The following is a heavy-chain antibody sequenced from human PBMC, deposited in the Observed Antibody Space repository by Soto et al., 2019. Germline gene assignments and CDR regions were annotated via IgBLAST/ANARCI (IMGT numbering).Heavy chain of an antibody. CDR3: ARLAVCSSTSCYGGHAFDI. CDR2: IYYSGST. D-gene: IGHD2-2*01. J-gene: IGHJ3*02. CDR1: GGSISSYY. Sequence: PSETLSLTCTVSGGSISSYYWSWIRQPPGKGLEWIGYIYYSGSTNYNPSLKSRVTISVDTSKNQFSLKLSSVTAADTAVYYCARLAVCSSTSCYGGHAFDIWGQGTMVTVSS. V-gene: IGHV4-59*08.